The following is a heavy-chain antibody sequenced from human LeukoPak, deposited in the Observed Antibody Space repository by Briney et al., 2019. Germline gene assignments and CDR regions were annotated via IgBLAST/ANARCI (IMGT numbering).Heavy chain of an antibody. CDR3: AKDKGYDILTGYLDY. V-gene: IGHV3-43D*03. CDR1: GFTFDDYA. D-gene: IGHD3-9*01. Sequence: GGSLRLSCAASGFTFDDYAMHWVRQAPGKGLEWVSLISWDGGSTYYADSVKGRFTISRDNSKNSLYLQMNSLRAEDTALYYCAKDKGYDILTGYLDYWGQGTLVTVSS. J-gene: IGHJ4*02. CDR2: ISWDGGST.